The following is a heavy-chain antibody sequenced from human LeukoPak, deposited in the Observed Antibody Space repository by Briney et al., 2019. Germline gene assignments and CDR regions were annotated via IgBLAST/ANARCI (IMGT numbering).Heavy chain of an antibody. Sequence: GGSLRLSCAASGFTFSSYAMTWVRQAPGKGLEWVSGISPRGDITYYTDSVKGRFTVSRDNFKNTVHLQVNSLRPEDTAVYFCAKDDAWIRFASWGQGILVTVSS. J-gene: IGHJ5*01. CDR3: AKDDAWIRFAS. CDR1: GFTFSSYA. D-gene: IGHD5-12*01. CDR2: ISPRGDIT. V-gene: IGHV3-23*01.